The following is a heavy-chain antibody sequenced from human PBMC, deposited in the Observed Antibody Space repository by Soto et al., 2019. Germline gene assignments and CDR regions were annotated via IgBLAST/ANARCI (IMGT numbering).Heavy chain of an antibody. CDR2: ISAYNGNT. D-gene: IGHD2-2*01. CDR3: ARGFENCSSTSCFGY. Sequence: GASVKVSCKASGYTFTSYGISWVRQAPGQGLEWMGWISAYNGNTNYAQKLQGRVTMTTDTSTSTAYMELRSLRSDDTAVYYCARGFENCSSTSCFGYWGQGTLVTAPQ. V-gene: IGHV1-18*01. CDR1: GYTFTSYG. J-gene: IGHJ4*02.